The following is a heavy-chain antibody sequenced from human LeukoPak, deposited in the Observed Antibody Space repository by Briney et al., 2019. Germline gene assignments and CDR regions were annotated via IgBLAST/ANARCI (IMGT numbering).Heavy chain of an antibody. Sequence: GGSLRLSCAASGLTFKNYWMNWVRQAPGKGLAWVANINPDGSQKYYVDSVKGRFTISRDNAKNSLYLQMNSLRAEDTALYYCAKTPSIAVAGPPDYWGQGTLVTVSS. CDR1: GLTFKNYW. J-gene: IGHJ4*02. CDR3: AKTPSIAVAGPPDY. D-gene: IGHD6-19*01. CDR2: INPDGSQK. V-gene: IGHV3-7*03.